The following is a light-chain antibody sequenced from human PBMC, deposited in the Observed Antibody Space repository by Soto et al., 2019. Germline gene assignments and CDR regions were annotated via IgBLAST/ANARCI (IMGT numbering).Light chain of an antibody. CDR1: SSDIGVYNY. V-gene: IGLV2-14*01. Sequence: QSVLTQPASVSGSPGQSITISCTGTSSDIGVYNYVSWYQQHPGKAPKLIIYEVSNRPSGVSDRFSASKSGNTASLTISGLQTEDEADYYCSSYSSTSALGVSGGGTKLTVL. J-gene: IGLJ3*02. CDR2: EVS. CDR3: SSYSSTSALGV.